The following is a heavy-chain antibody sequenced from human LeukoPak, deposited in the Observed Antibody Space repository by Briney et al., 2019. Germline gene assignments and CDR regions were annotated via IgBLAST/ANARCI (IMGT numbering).Heavy chain of an antibody. CDR2: VSGSGGDT. CDR1: XFTFSSYA. V-gene: IGHV3-23*01. D-gene: IGHD1-1*01. J-gene: IGHJ4*02. Sequence: AGXSLRXSXXXSXFTFSSYAMSWVRQAPGKGLEWVSVVSGSGGDTYYRDSVKGRFTISRDNSKNTLYLQMNSLRAEDTAVYYCAKDGTTTITFDYWGQGTLVTVSS. CDR3: AKDGTTTITFDY.